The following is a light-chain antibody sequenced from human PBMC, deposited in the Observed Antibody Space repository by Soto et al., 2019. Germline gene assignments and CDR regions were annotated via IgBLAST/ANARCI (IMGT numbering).Light chain of an antibody. V-gene: IGLV1-44*01. Sequence: QPVLTQPPSASGTPGQRVTISCSGSSSNIGSNTVNWYQQLPGTAPKLLIYSNNQRPSGVPDRFSSSKSGTSASLAISGLQSEDEADYYCAAWDDSLNGPVFGGGTKLTVL. CDR3: AAWDDSLNGPV. CDR1: SSNIGSNT. J-gene: IGLJ3*02. CDR2: SNN.